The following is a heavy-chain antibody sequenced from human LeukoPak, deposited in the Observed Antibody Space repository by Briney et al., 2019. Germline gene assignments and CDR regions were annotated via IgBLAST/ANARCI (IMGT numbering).Heavy chain of an antibody. J-gene: IGHJ4*02. CDR1: GGSISPYY. Sequence: SETLSLTCTVSGGSISPYYWSWIRQPPGKGLEWLGYIYYSGNTDYNPSLKSRVAISVDTSKNQFSRKLNSVTAADTAVYYCARSTGTTMLIDYRGQGTLVTVSS. CDR3: ARSTGTTMLIDY. CDR2: IYYSGNT. D-gene: IGHD3-10*02. V-gene: IGHV4-59*01.